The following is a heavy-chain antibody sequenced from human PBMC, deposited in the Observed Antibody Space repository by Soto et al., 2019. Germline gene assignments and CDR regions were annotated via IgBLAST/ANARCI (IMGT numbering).Heavy chain of an antibody. D-gene: IGHD1-26*01. J-gene: IGHJ6*02. Sequence: ASVKVSCKVSGYTLTELSMHWVRQAPGKGLEWMGGFDPEDGETIYAQKFQGRVTMTEDTSTDTAYMELSSLRSEDTAVYYCATQYSGSYYPPYYYGMDVWGQGTTVTVSS. CDR3: ATQYSGSYYPPYYYGMDV. CDR2: FDPEDGET. V-gene: IGHV1-24*01. CDR1: GYTLTELS.